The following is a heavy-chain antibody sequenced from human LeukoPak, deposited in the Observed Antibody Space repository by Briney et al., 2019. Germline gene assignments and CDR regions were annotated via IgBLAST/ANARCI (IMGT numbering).Heavy chain of an antibody. V-gene: IGHV5-51*01. CDR3: ASLPRGSSGWNYFDY. Sequence: RGEFLKISCKASGNSFTSYWTGWVRQMPGKGLEWMGIIYPDDSDTRYSPSFQGQVTISADKSISTAYLQWSSLKASDTAMYYCASLPRGSSGWNYFDYWGQGTLVTVSS. CDR1: GNSFTSYW. CDR2: IYPDDSDT. D-gene: IGHD6-19*01. J-gene: IGHJ4*02.